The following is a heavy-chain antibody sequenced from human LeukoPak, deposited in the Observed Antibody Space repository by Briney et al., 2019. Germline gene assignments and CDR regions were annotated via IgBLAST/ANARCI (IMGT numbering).Heavy chain of an antibody. Sequence: SETLSLTCAVSGGSISSSSYYWSWIRQPPGKGLEWIGYISDSGSTNYNPSLKSRVTISVDTSKNQFSLKLSSVTAADTAVYYCARRLLLTDWFDPWGQGTLVTVSS. D-gene: IGHD3-10*01. CDR3: ARRLLLTDWFDP. CDR2: ISDSGST. V-gene: IGHV4-61*01. CDR1: GGSISSSSYY. J-gene: IGHJ5*02.